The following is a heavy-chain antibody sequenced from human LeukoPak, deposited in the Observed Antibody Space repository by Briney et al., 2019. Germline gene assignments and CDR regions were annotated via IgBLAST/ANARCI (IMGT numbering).Heavy chain of an antibody. CDR3: ARAIQSIAARRGMDV. D-gene: IGHD6-6*01. CDR1: GGSISSYY. J-gene: IGHJ6*02. Sequence: SETLSLTCTVPGGSISSYYWSWIRQPPGKGLEWIGEINHSGSTNYNPSLKSRVTISVDTSKNQFSLKLSSVTAADTAVYYCARAIQSIAARRGMDVWGQGTTVTVSS. V-gene: IGHV4-34*01. CDR2: INHSGST.